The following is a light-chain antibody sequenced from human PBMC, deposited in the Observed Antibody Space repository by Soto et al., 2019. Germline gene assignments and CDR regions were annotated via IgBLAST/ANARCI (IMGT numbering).Light chain of an antibody. Sequence: DIVLTQSPATLSLSPGERATLSCRASQSVGRYLAWYQQRPGQAPSLLIYDASNRATGVPARFSGGGSGTDFTLTISSLEPEDFAVYYCQQRNDWRRGTFGQGKRLEIK. CDR1: QSVGRY. CDR3: QQRNDWRRGT. V-gene: IGKV3-11*01. CDR2: DAS. J-gene: IGKJ5*01.